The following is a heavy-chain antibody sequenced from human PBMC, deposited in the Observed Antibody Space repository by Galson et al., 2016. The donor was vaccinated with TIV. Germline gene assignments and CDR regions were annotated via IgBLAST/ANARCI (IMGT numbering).Heavy chain of an antibody. CDR1: GFTFNNYW. J-gene: IGHJ6*03. CDR2: IYPGDSQT. Sequence: QSGAEVKKPGESLKISCQGSGFTFNNYWIAWVRQMPGKGLEWMGIIYPGDSQTKYSPSFQGHVIISADKSINTAYLQWSSLKASDTAKYYCARKPRTTMVQLNVSYSMDVWGRGTTVTVSS. CDR3: ARKPRTTMVQLNVSYSMDV. D-gene: IGHD5-18*01. V-gene: IGHV5-51*01.